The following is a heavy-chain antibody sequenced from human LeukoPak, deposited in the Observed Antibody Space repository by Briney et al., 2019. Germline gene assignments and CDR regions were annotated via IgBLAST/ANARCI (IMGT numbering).Heavy chain of an antibody. CDR2: IYWDDDK. CDR1: GFSLSTSGVG. D-gene: IGHD2-15*01. J-gene: IGHJ5*02. CDR3: AHSLGYCSGGSCPNWFDP. Sequence: SGPTLVNPTQTLTLTCTFSGFSLSTSGVGVGWIRQPPGKALEWLALIYWDDDKRYTPSLKSRITITKATSKNQVVLTMTNMDPVDTATYYCAHSLGYCSGGSCPNWFDPWGQGTLVTVSS. V-gene: IGHV2-5*02.